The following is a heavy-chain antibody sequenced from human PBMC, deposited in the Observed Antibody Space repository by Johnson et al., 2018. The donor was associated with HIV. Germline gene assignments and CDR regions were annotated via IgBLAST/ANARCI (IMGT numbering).Heavy chain of an antibody. Sequence: VQLVESGGGVVQPGGSLRLSCAASGFTFNSYWMHWVRQAPGKGLVWVSRINSDGSSTTYADSVKGRFTISRDNSKNTLYLQMNSLRAEDTAVYYCAKVLVAGDAFDIWGQGTMVTVSS. CDR2: INSDGSST. J-gene: IGHJ3*02. CDR1: GFTFNSYW. V-gene: IGHV3-74*02. CDR3: AKVLVAGDAFDI. D-gene: IGHD2-15*01.